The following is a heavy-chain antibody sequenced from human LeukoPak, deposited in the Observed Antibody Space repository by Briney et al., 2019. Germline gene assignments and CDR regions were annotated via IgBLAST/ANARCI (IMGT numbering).Heavy chain of an antibody. D-gene: IGHD2-8*01. CDR1: GFTLSSHW. V-gene: IGHV3-74*01. Sequence: PGGSLRLSCAASGFTLSSHWMHWVRQAPGKGLVWVSRINSDGRSTSYADSVKGRFTISRDSAKNTLYLQVNSLRAEDTAVYYGARVRYCTNGICYSAFDIWGQGTMVTVSS. J-gene: IGHJ3*02. CDR3: ARVRYCTNGICYSAFDI. CDR2: INSDGRST.